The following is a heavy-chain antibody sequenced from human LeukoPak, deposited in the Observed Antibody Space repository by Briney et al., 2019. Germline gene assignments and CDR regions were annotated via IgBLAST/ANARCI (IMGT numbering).Heavy chain of an antibody. Sequence: GGSLRLXCAASGFTFDDYAMHWVRQAPGKGLEWVSLISGDGGSTYYADSVKGRFTISRDNSKNSLYLQMNSLRTEDTALYYCAKDGGGWYSDAFDIWGQGTMVTVSS. D-gene: IGHD6-19*01. CDR1: GFTFDDYA. J-gene: IGHJ3*02. CDR3: AKDGGGWYSDAFDI. CDR2: ISGDGGST. V-gene: IGHV3-43*02.